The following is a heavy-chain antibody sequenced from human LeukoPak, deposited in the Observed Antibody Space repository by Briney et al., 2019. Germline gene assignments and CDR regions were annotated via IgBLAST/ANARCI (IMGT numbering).Heavy chain of an antibody. CDR1: GGSISSYY. CDR3: ARSRVWSDYWGYFDY. V-gene: IGHV4-59*01. J-gene: IGHJ4*02. D-gene: IGHD3-3*01. CDR2: IYYSGST. Sequence: SETLSLTCTVSGGSISSYYWSWIRQPPGEGLEWIGYIYYSGSTSYNPSLKSRVTISVDTSKTQISLKLRAVTAADTAVYYCARSRVWSDYWGYFDYWGQGTLVTVSS.